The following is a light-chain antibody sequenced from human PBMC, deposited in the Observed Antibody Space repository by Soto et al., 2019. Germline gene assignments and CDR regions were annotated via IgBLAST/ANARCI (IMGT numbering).Light chain of an antibody. Sequence: EIVLTQSPGTLSLSPGERATLSCRASQSVSSTFLAWYQQKPGQAPRLLMYGASSRATGIPDRFSASGSGTDFTLTISRLEPEDFAVYYSQQYESSPSYTFGQGTKLEIK. CDR2: GAS. J-gene: IGKJ2*01. CDR1: QSVSSTF. V-gene: IGKV3-20*01. CDR3: QQYESSPSYT.